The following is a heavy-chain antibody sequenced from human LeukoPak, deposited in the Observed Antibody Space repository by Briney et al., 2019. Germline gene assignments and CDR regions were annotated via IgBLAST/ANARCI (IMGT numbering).Heavy chain of an antibody. V-gene: IGHV4-59*01. Sequence: SETLSLTCTVSGGSISSYYWSWIRQPPEKGLEWIGYIYYSGSTNYNPSLKSRVTISVDTSKNQFSLKLSSVTAADTAVYYCARGVAGDAEYFQHWGQGTLVTVSS. CDR3: ARGVAGDAEYFQH. CDR1: GGSISSYY. J-gene: IGHJ1*01. CDR2: IYYSGST. D-gene: IGHD6-19*01.